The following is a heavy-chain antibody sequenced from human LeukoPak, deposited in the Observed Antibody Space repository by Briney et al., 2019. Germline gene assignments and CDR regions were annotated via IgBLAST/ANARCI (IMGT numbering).Heavy chain of an antibody. CDR3: TTETGFGEFPFDY. V-gene: IGHV3-30*02. D-gene: IGHD3-10*01. CDR1: GFTFSSYG. CDR2: IRYDGSNK. Sequence: GGSPRLSCAASGFTFSSYGMHWVRQAPGKGLEWVAFIRYDGSNKYYADSVKGRFTISRDNSKNTLYLQMNSLKTEDTAVYYCTTETGFGEFPFDYWGQGTLVTVSS. J-gene: IGHJ4*02.